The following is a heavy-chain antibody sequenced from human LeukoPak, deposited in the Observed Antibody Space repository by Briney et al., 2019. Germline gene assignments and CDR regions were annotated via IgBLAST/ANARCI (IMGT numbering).Heavy chain of an antibody. D-gene: IGHD5-24*01. Sequence: SETLSLTCTVSGGSISNYYWSWIRQPPGKGLEWLGYISYSASSNYNPSLKSRVSISVDTSKNKFSLKLNSVTAADTAVYYCARVLRDGYNYPHFDYWGQGTLVTVSS. CDR1: GGSISNYY. V-gene: IGHV4-59*01. CDR3: ARVLRDGYNYPHFDY. J-gene: IGHJ4*02. CDR2: ISYSASS.